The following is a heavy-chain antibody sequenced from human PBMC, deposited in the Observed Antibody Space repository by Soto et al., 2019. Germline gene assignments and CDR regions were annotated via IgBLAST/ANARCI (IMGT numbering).Heavy chain of an antibody. J-gene: IGHJ4*02. V-gene: IGHV1-8*01. Sequence: QVQLVQSGAEVKKPGASVKVSCKASGYTFTSYDINWVRQATGQGLEWMGWMNPNSGNTGYAQKFQGRVTMTRNTSISTAYRELSSLGSEDTAVYYCARQRSSGWYVDYWGQGTLVTVSS. CDR2: MNPNSGNT. CDR1: GYTFTSYD. CDR3: ARQRSSGWYVDY. D-gene: IGHD6-19*01.